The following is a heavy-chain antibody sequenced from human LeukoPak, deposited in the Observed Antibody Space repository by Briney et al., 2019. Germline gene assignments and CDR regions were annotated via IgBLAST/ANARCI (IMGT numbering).Heavy chain of an antibody. J-gene: IGHJ6*02. Sequence: SVKVSCKASGGTFSSYAISWVRQAPGQGLEWMGRIIPIFGIANYAQKFQGRVTITADKSTSTAYMELSSLRSEDTAVYYCVRDVWTTVTLQGGMDVWGQGTTVTVSS. D-gene: IGHD4-11*01. CDR1: GGTFSSYA. CDR2: IIPIFGIA. CDR3: VRDVWTTVTLQGGMDV. V-gene: IGHV1-69*04.